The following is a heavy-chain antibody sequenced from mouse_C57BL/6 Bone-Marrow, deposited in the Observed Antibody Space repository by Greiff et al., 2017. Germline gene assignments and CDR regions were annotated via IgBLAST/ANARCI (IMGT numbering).Heavy chain of an antibody. CDR3: ARYDGYYVPYYYARDY. CDR1: GYTFTSYG. D-gene: IGHD2-3*01. Sequence: QVQLKQSGAELARPGASVKLSCKASGYTFTSYGISWVKQRTGQGLEWIGEIYPRSGNTYYNEKFKGKATLTADKSSSTAYMELRSLTSEDYAVYFCARYDGYYVPYYYARDYWGQGTSVTVSS. J-gene: IGHJ4*01. CDR2: IYPRSGNT. V-gene: IGHV1-81*01.